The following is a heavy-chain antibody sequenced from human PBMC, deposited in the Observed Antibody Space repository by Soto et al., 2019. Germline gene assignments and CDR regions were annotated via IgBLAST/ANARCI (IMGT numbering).Heavy chain of an antibody. J-gene: IGHJ4*02. CDR1: GGSFGGYF. CDR2: IFHGGST. V-gene: IGHV4-34*12. Sequence: PSETLSLTCAVYGGSFGGYFWSWIRQPPGKGLEWIGEIFHGGSTNYSPSLKSRVTISVDTSKNQFSLELSSVTAADTAVYYCARPHYDSNTFYYFFDYWGQGTLVTVSA. D-gene: IGHD3-22*01. CDR3: ARPHYDSNTFYYFFDY.